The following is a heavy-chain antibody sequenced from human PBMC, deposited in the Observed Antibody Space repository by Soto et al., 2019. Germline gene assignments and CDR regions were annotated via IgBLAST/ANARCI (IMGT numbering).Heavy chain of an antibody. CDR2: IYYSGST. V-gene: IGHV4-59*01. Sequence: PSETLSLTCTVSGGSISSYYWSWIRQPPGKGLEWIGYIYYSGSTNYNPSLKSRVTISVDTSKNQFSLKLSSVTAADTAVYYCARVRYYDSSGYLPDYWGQGTLVTVSS. J-gene: IGHJ4*02. D-gene: IGHD3-22*01. CDR3: ARVRYYDSSGYLPDY. CDR1: GGSISSYY.